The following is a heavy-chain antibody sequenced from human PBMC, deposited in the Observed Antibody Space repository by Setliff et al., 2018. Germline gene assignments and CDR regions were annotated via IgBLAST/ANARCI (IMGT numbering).Heavy chain of an antibody. CDR2: IIPIFGNT. CDR1: GYTFSTYG. Sequence: ASVKVSCKDSGYTFSTYGISWVRQAPGQGLEWMGRIIPIFGNTNYAQKFQGRVTMTTDTSTSTAYMELRSLRSDDTAIYYCARQSVRGLADNNWFDPWGQGTLVTVSS. V-gene: IGHV1-18*01. J-gene: IGHJ5*02. D-gene: IGHD2-15*01. CDR3: ARQSVRGLADNNWFDP.